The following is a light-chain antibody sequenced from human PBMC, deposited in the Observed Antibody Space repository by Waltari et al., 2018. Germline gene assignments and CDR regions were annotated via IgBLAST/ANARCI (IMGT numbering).Light chain of an antibody. Sequence: SYEVTQPPSVSVSPGQTATITCSGDKLGDKYASWYQQKPGQSPVLIIYQDNKRPSGIPERFSGSSSGDTATLTISGTQAMDEADYYCQTWDSSTNVVFGGGTKLTVL. V-gene: IGLV3-1*01. CDR2: QDN. CDR3: QTWDSSTNVV. CDR1: KLGDKY. J-gene: IGLJ2*01.